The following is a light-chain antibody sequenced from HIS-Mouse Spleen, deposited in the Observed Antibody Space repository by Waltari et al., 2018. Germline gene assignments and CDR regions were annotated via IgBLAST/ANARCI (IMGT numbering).Light chain of an antibody. V-gene: IGKV1-8*01. CDR3: QQYYSYPYT. Sequence: AIRMTQSPSAFSASTGDRVTFTCRASQGIISYLAWYQQKPGKAPKLLIYAASTLQSGVPSRFSGSGSGTDFTLTISCLQSEDFATYYCQQYYSYPYTFGQGTKLEIK. CDR2: AAS. J-gene: IGKJ2*01. CDR1: QGIISY.